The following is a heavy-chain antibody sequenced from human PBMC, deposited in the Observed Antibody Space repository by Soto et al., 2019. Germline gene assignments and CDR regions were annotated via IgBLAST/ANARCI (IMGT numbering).Heavy chain of an antibody. CDR3: VRTAREGAVAPHWFDR. V-gene: IGHV4-30-4*01. D-gene: IGHD2-21*02. CDR2: VYYTGST. Sequence: SETLSLTCTVSGASIRSTDYYWSWIRQAPGQGLEWIGYVYYTGSTYYNPSLMSRLTISVDTSKNQFSLKLTSVTAAETAVYYCVRTAREGAVAPHWFDRWGQGTQVTVSS. CDR1: GASIRSTDYY. J-gene: IGHJ5*02.